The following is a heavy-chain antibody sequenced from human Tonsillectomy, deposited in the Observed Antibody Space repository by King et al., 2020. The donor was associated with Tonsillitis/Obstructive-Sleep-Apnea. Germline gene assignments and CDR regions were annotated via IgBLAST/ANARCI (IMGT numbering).Heavy chain of an antibody. CDR3: ALSTVTTAWFDY. Sequence: VQLVESGGGLIQPGGSLRLSCGASGFTVSSNYMSWVRQAPGKGLEWVSVIYSGGSTYYADSVKGRFTISRDNSKNTLYLQMNSLRAEDTAVYYCALSTVTTAWFDYWGQGTLVTVSS. V-gene: IGHV3-53*01. CDR2: IYSGGST. D-gene: IGHD4-17*01. J-gene: IGHJ4*02. CDR1: GFTVSSNY.